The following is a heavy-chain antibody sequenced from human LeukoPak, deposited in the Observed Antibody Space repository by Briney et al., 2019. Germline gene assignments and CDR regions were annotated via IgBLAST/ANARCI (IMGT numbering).Heavy chain of an antibody. D-gene: IGHD4-17*01. Sequence: GASVKVSCKVSGYTLTELSMHWVRQAPGKGLEWMGGFDPEDGETIYAQKCQGRVTMTEDTSTDTAYMELSSLRSEDTAVYYCATGDYGDYAFDYRGQGTLVTVSS. V-gene: IGHV1-24*01. J-gene: IGHJ4*02. CDR3: ATGDYGDYAFDY. CDR1: GYTLTELS. CDR2: FDPEDGET.